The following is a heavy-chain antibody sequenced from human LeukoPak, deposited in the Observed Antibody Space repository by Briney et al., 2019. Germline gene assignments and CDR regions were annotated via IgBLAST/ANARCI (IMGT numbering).Heavy chain of an antibody. D-gene: IGHD2-2*01. V-gene: IGHV3-23*01. J-gene: IGHJ6*03. Sequence: GGSLRLSCAASGFTFSSYAMSWVRQAPGKGLEWVSAISGSGGSTYYADSVKGRFTISRDNSKNTLYLQMNSLRAEDTAVFYCAKAGCSSTSCYLNYYYYMDVWGKGTTVTVSS. CDR3: AKAGCSSTSCYLNYYYYMDV. CDR2: ISGSGGST. CDR1: GFTFSSYA.